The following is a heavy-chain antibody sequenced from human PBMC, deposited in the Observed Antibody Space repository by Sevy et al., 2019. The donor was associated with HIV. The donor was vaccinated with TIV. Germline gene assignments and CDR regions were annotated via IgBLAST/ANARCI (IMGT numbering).Heavy chain of an antibody. CDR2: ISYDGSNE. J-gene: IGHJ1*01. Sequence: GGSLRLSCAASGFTFSSYAMSWVRQAPGKGLEWVATISYDGSNEHYADSVKGRFTISRDNSKNALYLQMNSLRAEDTAVYSCALERLSSDVAEYFENWGQGTLVTVSS. CDR1: GFTFSSYA. D-gene: IGHD1-1*01. V-gene: IGHV3-30-3*01. CDR3: ALERLSSDVAEYFEN.